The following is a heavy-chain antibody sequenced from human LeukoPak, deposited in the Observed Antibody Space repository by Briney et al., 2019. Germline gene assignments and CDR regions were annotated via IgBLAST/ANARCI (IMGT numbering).Heavy chain of an antibody. V-gene: IGHV4-59*12. CDR1: GGSISSYY. CDR3: ARSKVTLITIFGVVISASRALDI. Sequence: SETLSLTCTVSGGSISSYYWSWIRQPPGKGLEWIGYIYYSGSTNCNPSLKSRVTISVDTSKNQFSLKLSSVTAADTAVYYCARSKVTLITIFGVVISASRALDIWGQGTMVTVSS. D-gene: IGHD3-3*01. J-gene: IGHJ3*02. CDR2: IYYSGST.